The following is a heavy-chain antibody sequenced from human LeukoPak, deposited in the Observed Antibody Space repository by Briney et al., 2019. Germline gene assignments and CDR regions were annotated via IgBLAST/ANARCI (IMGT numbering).Heavy chain of an antibody. V-gene: IGHV3-48*02. CDR1: GFTFSSYS. CDR2: ISSSSSAI. D-gene: IGHD3-10*01. CDR3: ARGSGNSFDY. Sequence: PGGSLRLSCAASGFTFSSYSMSWVRQAPGKGPEWVSYISSSSSAIYYADSMKGRFTISRDNAKNSLYLQMNNLRDEDTAVYYWARGSGNSFDYWGQGALVTVSS. J-gene: IGHJ4*02.